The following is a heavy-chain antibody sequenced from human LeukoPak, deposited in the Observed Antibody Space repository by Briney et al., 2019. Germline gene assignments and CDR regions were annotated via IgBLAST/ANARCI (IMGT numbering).Heavy chain of an antibody. D-gene: IGHD5-18*01. CDR1: GFTFSSYG. J-gene: IGHJ4*02. Sequence: GRSLRLSCAASGFTFSSYGMHWVRQAPGKGLEWGAVISYDGSNKYYADSVKGRFTISRDNSKNTLYLQMNSLRAEDTAVYYCAKALPHTALYDYWGQGTLVTVSS. CDR2: ISYDGSNK. V-gene: IGHV3-30*18. CDR3: AKALPHTALYDY.